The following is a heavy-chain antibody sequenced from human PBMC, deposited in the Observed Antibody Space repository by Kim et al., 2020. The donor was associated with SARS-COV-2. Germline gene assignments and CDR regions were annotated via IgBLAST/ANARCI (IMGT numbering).Heavy chain of an antibody. D-gene: IGHD2-15*01. Sequence: SETLSLTCAVYGGSFSGYYWSWIRQPPWKGLEWIGEINHSGSTNYNPSLKSRVTISVDTSKNQFSLKLSSVTAADTAVYYCASRRYCSGGSCYGSPPKVWGQGTMVTVSS. CDR1: GGSFSGYY. CDR3: ASRRYCSGGSCYGSPPKV. CDR2: INHSGST. V-gene: IGHV4-34*01. J-gene: IGHJ3*01.